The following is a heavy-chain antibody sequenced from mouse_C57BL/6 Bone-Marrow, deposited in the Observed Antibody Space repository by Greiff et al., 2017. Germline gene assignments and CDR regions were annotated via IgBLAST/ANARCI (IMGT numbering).Heavy chain of an antibody. CDR3: ARPGHWFAY. V-gene: IGHV5-6*01. D-gene: IGHD3-3*01. CDR1: GFTFSSYG. CDR2: ISSGGSYT. Sequence: EVKLVESGGDLVKPGGSLKLSCAASGFTFSSYGMSWVRQTPDKRLEWVATISSGGSYTYYPDSVKGRFTISRDNAKNTLYLQMSSLKSEDTAMYYCARPGHWFAYWGQGTLVTVSA. J-gene: IGHJ3*01.